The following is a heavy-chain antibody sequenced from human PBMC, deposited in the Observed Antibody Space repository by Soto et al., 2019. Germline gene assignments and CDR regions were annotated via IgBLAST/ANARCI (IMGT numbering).Heavy chain of an antibody. D-gene: IGHD2-2*01. CDR2: INHSGST. V-gene: IGHV4-34*01. CDR1: GGSFSGYY. J-gene: IGHJ5*02. Sequence: SETLSLTCAVYGGSFSGYYWSWIRQPPGKGLEWIGEINHSGSTNYNPSLKSRVTISVDTSKNHFSLKLSSVTAADTAVYYCARDHYQLLNWFDPWGQGTLVTVSS. CDR3: ARDHYQLLNWFDP.